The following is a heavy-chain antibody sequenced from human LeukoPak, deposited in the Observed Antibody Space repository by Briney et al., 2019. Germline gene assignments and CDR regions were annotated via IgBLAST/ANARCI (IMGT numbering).Heavy chain of an antibody. D-gene: IGHD6-6*01. V-gene: IGHV4-61*02. J-gene: IGHJ4*02. CDR1: GSISSGSYY. Sequence: PSETLSLTCTVSGSISSGSYYWSWIRQSAGKGLEWIGRIYASGSTNYNPSLESRVTISIDTSKNQFSLKLTSLTAADTAVYYCAREGQQLVPPLDYWGQGTLLTVSS. CDR3: AREGQQLVPPLDY. CDR2: IYASGST.